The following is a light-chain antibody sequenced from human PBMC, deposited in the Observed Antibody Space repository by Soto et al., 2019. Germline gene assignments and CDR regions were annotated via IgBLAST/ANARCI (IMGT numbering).Light chain of an antibody. CDR1: QSVSSY. J-gene: IGKJ5*01. CDR3: QQRSSWPPTIT. Sequence: EIVLTQSPATLALSPGERATLSCRASQSVSSYLALYQQKPGQAPRLLIYGASTRATGIPARFSGSGSGTDFTLTISSLEPEDFAVYYCQQRSSWPPTITFGQGTRLEIK. V-gene: IGKV3-11*01. CDR2: GAS.